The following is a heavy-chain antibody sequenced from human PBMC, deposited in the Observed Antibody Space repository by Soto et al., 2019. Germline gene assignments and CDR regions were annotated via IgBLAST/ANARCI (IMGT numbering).Heavy chain of an antibody. Sequence: QLQLQESGPGLVKPSDTLSLTCSVSDDSINSDKYYCGWLRQPPGKGLEWIGSIPYRGNAYYNPSLQARVNVAQAKSRSQLSEQRNSVAAADSAVYFCARLEGLASVSYYFYFWGPGAMVTVSS. V-gene: IGHV4-39*01. CDR2: IPYRGNA. D-gene: IGHD3-9*01. CDR1: DDSINSDKYY. CDR3: ARLEGLASVSYYFYF. J-gene: IGHJ4*02.